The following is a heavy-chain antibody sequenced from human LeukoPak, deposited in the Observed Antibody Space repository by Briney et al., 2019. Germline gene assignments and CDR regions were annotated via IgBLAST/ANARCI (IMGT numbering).Heavy chain of an antibody. CDR3: AKGAYDYIEIAYFDY. Sequence: ASVKVFCKASGYTFTSYYMHWVRQAPGQGLEWMGIINPTTGDTTYAQKFQGRLTMTRDMSTSTVYMELSSLRAEDTAVYYCAKGAYDYIEIAYFDYWGQGSLVTVSS. CDR1: GYTFTSYY. V-gene: IGHV1-46*01. J-gene: IGHJ4*02. D-gene: IGHD5-12*01. CDR2: INPTTGDT.